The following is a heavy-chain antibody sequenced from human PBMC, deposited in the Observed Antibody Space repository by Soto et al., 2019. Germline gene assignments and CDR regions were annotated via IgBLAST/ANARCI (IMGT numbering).Heavy chain of an antibody. CDR1: GGTFSSYA. V-gene: IGHV1-69*01. J-gene: IGHJ6*02. D-gene: IGHD3-3*01. Sequence: ASVKVSCKASGGTFSSYAISWVRQAPGQGLEWMGGIIPIFGTANYAQKFQGRVTITADESTSTAYMELSSLRSEDTAVYYCARDQGYDFWSGYSSRGDYYYGMDVRGQGPTVPVSS. CDR3: ARDQGYDFWSGYSSRGDYYYGMDV. CDR2: IIPIFGTA.